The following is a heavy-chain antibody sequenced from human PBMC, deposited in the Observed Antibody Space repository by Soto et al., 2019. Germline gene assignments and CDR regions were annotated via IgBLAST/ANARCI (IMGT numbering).Heavy chain of an antibody. CDR1: GYTFTSYA. V-gene: IGHV1-3*01. J-gene: IGHJ4*02. CDR2: INAGNGNT. CDR3: ARVYCTNGVCYVPFDY. D-gene: IGHD2-8*01. Sequence: GASVKVSCKASGYTFTSYAMHWVRQAPGQRLEWMGWINAGNGNTKYSQKFQGRVTITRDTSASTAYMELSSLRSEDTAVYYCARVYCTNGVCYVPFDYWGQGTLVTVSS.